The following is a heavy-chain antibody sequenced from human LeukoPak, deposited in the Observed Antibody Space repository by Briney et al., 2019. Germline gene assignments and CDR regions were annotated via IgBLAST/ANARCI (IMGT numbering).Heavy chain of an antibody. Sequence: GGSLRLSCAASGFTFSSYAMHWVRQAPGKGLEWVAVISYDGSNKYYADSVKGRFTISRDNSKNTLYLQMNSLRAEDTAVYYCAKQLPYGSGSRGPDYWGQGTLVTVSS. J-gene: IGHJ4*02. V-gene: IGHV3-30*04. D-gene: IGHD3-10*01. CDR1: GFTFSSYA. CDR3: AKQLPYGSGSRGPDY. CDR2: ISYDGSNK.